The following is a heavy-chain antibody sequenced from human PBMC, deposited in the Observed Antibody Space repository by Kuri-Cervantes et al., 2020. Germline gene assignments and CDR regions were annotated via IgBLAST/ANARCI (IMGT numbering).Heavy chain of an antibody. D-gene: IGHD3-22*01. CDR3: AKGQGVVVASIDY. J-gene: IGHJ4*02. Sequence: GGSLRLSCAASGFTFSSYGMHWVRQAPGKGLEWVAVTSYDGSNKYYADSVKGRFTISRDNSKNTLYLQMNSLRAEDTAVYYCAKGQGVVVASIDYWGQGTLVTVSS. CDR2: TSYDGSNK. CDR1: GFTFSSYG. V-gene: IGHV3-30*18.